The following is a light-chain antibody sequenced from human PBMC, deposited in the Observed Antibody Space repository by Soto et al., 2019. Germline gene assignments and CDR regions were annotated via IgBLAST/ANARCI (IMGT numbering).Light chain of an antibody. V-gene: IGLV2-8*01. J-gene: IGLJ2*01. CDR1: SSDVGGYDS. CDR2: EVS. Sequence: QSVLTQPPSASGSPGQSVTISCTGTSSDVGGYDSVSWFQQHPDKAPKLMIYEVSKRPSGVPDRFSGSKSGNTASLTVSGLQAEDEADYYCSSYAGSESLVFGGGTKLTVL. CDR3: SSYAGSESLV.